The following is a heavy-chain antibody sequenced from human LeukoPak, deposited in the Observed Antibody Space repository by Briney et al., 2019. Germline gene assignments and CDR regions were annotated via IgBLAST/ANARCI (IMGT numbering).Heavy chain of an antibody. D-gene: IGHD3-22*01. CDR1: GVSISSGSYY. Sequence: PSQTLSLTCTVSGVSISSGSYYWSWIRQPAGKGLEWIGRIYTSGSTNYNPSLKSRVTISVDTSKNQFSLKLSSVTAADTAVYYCARDRPNYYDSSGYYRGRRYFDYWGQGTLVTVSS. CDR2: IYTSGST. J-gene: IGHJ4*02. V-gene: IGHV4-61*02. CDR3: ARDRPNYYDSSGYYRGRRYFDY.